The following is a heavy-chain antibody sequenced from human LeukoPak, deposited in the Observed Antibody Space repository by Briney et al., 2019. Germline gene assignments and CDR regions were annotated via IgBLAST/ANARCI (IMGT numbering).Heavy chain of an antibody. D-gene: IGHD4-23*01. Sequence: NPSETLSLTCTISGGSISSSSEYCGWIRQPPGKGLEWIGNIYYSGTTYYNPSLKSRVTISVDTSKSQFSLKLSSVTAADTAMYYCARPYGGNPGYFDYWGQGTLVTVSS. J-gene: IGHJ4*02. CDR2: IYYSGTT. CDR1: GGSISSSSEY. CDR3: ARPYGGNPGYFDY. V-gene: IGHV4-39*01.